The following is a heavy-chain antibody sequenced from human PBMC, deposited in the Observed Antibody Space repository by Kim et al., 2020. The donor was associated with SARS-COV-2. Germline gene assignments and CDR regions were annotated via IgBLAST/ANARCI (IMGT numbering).Heavy chain of an antibody. CDR3: ARGHSGYDYYPDY. CDR2: ISSSSSYI. CDR1: GFTFSSYS. V-gene: IGHV3-21*01. J-gene: IGHJ4*02. Sequence: GGSLRLSCAASGFTFSSYSMNWVRQAPGKGLEWVSSISSSSSYIYYADSVKGRFTISRDNAKNSLYLQMNSLRAEDTAVYYCARGHSGYDYYPDYWGQGTLVTVSS. D-gene: IGHD5-12*01.